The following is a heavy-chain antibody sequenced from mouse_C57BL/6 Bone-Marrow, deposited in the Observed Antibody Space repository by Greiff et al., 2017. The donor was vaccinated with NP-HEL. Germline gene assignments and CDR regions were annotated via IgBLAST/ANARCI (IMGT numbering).Heavy chain of an antibody. J-gene: IGHJ3*01. V-gene: IGHV5-12*01. CDR3: ARPPDSSGEGGFAY. Sequence: EVNVVESGGGLVQPGGSLKLSCAASGFTFRDYYMYWVRQTPEKRLEWVAYISNGGGSTYYPDTVKGRFTISRDNAKNTLYLQMSRLKSEDTAMYYCARPPDSSGEGGFAYWGQGTLVTVSA. CDR1: GFTFRDYY. D-gene: IGHD3-2*02. CDR2: ISNGGGST.